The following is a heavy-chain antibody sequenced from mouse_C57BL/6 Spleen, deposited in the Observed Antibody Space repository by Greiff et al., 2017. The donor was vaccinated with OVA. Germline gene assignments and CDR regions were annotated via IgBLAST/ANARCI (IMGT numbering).Heavy chain of an antibody. V-gene: IGHV5-16*01. CDR1: GFTFSDYY. D-gene: IGHD2-2*01. Sequence: EVKLVESEGGLVQPGSSMKLSCTASGFTFSDYYMAWVRQVPEKGLEWVANINYDGSSTYYLDSLKSRFIISRDNAKNILYLQMSSLKSDDTATYYCARDGYYFDYWGQGTTLTVSS. CDR3: ARDGYYFDY. CDR2: INYDGSST. J-gene: IGHJ2*01.